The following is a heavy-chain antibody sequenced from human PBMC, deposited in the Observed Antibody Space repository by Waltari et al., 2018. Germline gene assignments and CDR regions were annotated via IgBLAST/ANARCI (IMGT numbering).Heavy chain of an antibody. J-gene: IGHJ3*02. D-gene: IGHD7-27*01. CDR1: GGSISSGSYY. CDR3: ARVVGGTGEDAFDI. CDR2: IYTSGST. Sequence: QVQLQESGPGLVKPSQTLSLTCTVSGGSISSGSYYWSWIRQPAGKGLEWIWRIYTSGSTNYNPSLKSRVTISVDTSNNQFSLKLSSVTAADTAVYYCARVVGGTGEDAFDIWGQGTMVTVSS. V-gene: IGHV4-61*02.